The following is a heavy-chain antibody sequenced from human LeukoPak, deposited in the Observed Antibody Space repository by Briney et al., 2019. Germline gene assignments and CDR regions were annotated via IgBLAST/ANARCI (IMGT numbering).Heavy chain of an antibody. CDR1: GFTVSNNY. V-gene: IGHV3-66*01. Sequence: GGSLRLSCVASGFTVSNNYMSWVRQAPGEGLEWVSVIYSGGRTYYADSVKGRFTISRDNSKNTLYLQMNNLRAEDTAVYYCARDMGGSGRLDYWGQGTLVTVSS. CDR2: IYSGGRT. J-gene: IGHJ4*02. D-gene: IGHD3-10*01. CDR3: ARDMGGSGRLDY.